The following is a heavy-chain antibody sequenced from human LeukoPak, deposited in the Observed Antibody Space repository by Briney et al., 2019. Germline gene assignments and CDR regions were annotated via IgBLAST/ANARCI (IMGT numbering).Heavy chain of an antibody. Sequence: ASVKVSCKASGYTFTSYGISWVRQAPGQGLEWMGWISAYNGNTNYAQKLQGRVTMTTDTSTSTAYMELRSLRSDDTAVYYCARTYPQYYYGSGRSLGAFDYWAREPWSPSPQ. CDR2: ISAYNGNT. D-gene: IGHD3-10*01. J-gene: IGHJ4*02. CDR3: ARTYPQYYYGSGRSLGAFDY. V-gene: IGHV1-18*01. CDR1: GYTFTSYG.